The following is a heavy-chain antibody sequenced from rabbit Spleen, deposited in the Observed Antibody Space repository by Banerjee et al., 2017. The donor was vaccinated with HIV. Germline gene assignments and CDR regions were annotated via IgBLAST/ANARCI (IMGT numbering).Heavy chain of an antibody. CDR2: IDPVFGIT. V-gene: IGHV1S47*01. D-gene: IGHD4-1*01. J-gene: IGHJ4*01. Sequence: QEQVVESGGGLVQPGGSLKLSCKASGFDFSSYGVNWVRQVPGKGLEWIGYIDPVFGITYYANWVNGRFTISRDNAQNTLFLRLNSLTAADTATYFCVREVAAKFNLWGQGTLVTVS. CDR1: GFDFSSYG. CDR3: VREVAAKFNL.